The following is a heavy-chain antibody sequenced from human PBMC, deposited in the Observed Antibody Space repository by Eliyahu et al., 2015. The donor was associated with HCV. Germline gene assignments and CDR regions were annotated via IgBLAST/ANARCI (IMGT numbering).Heavy chain of an antibody. CDR1: GGSISSYX. Sequence: QVQLQESGPGLVKPSETLSLTCTVSGGSISSYXWSWIRQPPGKGLEWIGYMYHSGSTNYNPSLKSRVTISIDTSKNQFSLKLSSVTAADTAVYYCATGGGGIAVAGTGGWFDPWGQGTLVTVSS. D-gene: IGHD6-19*01. V-gene: IGHV4-59*01. CDR3: ATGGGGIAVAGTGGWFDP. CDR2: MYHSGST. J-gene: IGHJ5*02.